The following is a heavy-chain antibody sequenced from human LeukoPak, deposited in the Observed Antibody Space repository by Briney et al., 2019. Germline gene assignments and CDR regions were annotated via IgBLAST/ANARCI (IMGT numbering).Heavy chain of an antibody. CDR2: ISGSGGST. Sequence: GGSLRLSCAASGFTFSSYAMSWVRQAPGKGLEWVSAISGSGGSTYYADSVKGRFTVSRDNSKNTLYLQMNSLRAEDTAVYYCAKDTYYYDSSGLDYWGQGTLVTVSS. V-gene: IGHV3-23*01. CDR1: GFTFSSYA. J-gene: IGHJ4*02. D-gene: IGHD3-22*01. CDR3: AKDTYYYDSSGLDY.